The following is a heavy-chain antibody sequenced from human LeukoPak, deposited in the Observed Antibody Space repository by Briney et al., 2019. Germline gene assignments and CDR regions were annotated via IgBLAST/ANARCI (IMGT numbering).Heavy chain of an antibody. Sequence: PGASLRLSCAASGFTFSGYAMGWVRQAPGKGLEWVSAISGSGGSTHYADSVKGRFTISRDNSKNTLYLQMNSLRAEDTAVYYCAKVLLMTHSPGDYWGQGTLVTVSS. D-gene: IGHD3-16*01. CDR2: ISGSGGST. V-gene: IGHV3-23*01. J-gene: IGHJ4*02. CDR3: AKVLLMTHSPGDY. CDR1: GFTFSGYA.